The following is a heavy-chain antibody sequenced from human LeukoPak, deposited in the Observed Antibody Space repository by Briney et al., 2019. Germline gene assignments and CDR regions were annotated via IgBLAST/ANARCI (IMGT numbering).Heavy chain of an antibody. CDR1: GGSFSGYY. V-gene: IGHV4-34*01. J-gene: IGHJ4*02. Sequence: SETLSLTCAVYGGSFSGYYWSWIRQPPGKGLEWIGEINHSGSTNYNPSIKSRVTMSVDTSKNQFSLKLSSVTAADTAVYYCARGEYSGYENYFDYWGQGTLVTVSS. D-gene: IGHD5-12*01. CDR3: ARGEYSGYENYFDY. CDR2: INHSGST.